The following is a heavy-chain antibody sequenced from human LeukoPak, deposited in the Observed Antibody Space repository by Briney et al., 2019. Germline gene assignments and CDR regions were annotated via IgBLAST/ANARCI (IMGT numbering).Heavy chain of an antibody. D-gene: IGHD3-10*01. CDR3: ARSFTMVRGVTNYYYYMDV. Sequence: SETPSPTRAVYGGSFSGYYWGWIRQPPRKGREWIGEINHSGSTNYNPSLKSRVTISVDTSKNQFSLKLSSVTAADTAVYYCARSFTMVRGVTNYYYYMDVWGKGTTVTISS. CDR2: INHSGST. V-gene: IGHV4-34*01. J-gene: IGHJ6*03. CDR1: GGSFSGYY.